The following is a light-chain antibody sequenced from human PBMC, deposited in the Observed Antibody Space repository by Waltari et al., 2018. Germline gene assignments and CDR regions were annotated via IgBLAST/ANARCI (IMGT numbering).Light chain of an antibody. V-gene: IGLV2-8*01. CDR2: EVT. Sequence: QSALTQPPSASGSPGQSVTISCTGTSSDVGGYNYVSWYQQHPGKAPKLMIFEVTKRPAGVPDRFSGFKSGNTASLTVSGLQADDEADYYCSSYTSSTTLIFGGGTKLTVL. J-gene: IGLJ2*01. CDR1: SSDVGGYNY. CDR3: SSYTSSTTLI.